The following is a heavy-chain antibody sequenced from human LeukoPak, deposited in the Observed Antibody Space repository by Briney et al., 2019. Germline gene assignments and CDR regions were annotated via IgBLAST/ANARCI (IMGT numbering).Heavy chain of an antibody. D-gene: IGHD3-10*01. CDR1: GFTVSSNY. CDR3: ASDYYGSGSYYGPFVY. Sequence: GGSLRLSCAASGFTVSSNYMSWVRQAPGKGLEWVSVIYSGGSTYYADSVKGRFTISRDNSKNTLYLQMNSLRAEDTAVYYCASDYYGSGSYYGPFVYWGQGTLVTVSS. CDR2: IYSGGST. J-gene: IGHJ4*02. V-gene: IGHV3-66*01.